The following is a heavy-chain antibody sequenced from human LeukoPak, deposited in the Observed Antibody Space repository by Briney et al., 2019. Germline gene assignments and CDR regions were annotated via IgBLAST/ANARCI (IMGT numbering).Heavy chain of an antibody. Sequence: SETLSLTCTVSGGSISSYYWNWIRPPPGKGLEWIGHIYSSGSTKYNPSLKSRVTISVDTSKNQFSLKLISVTAADTAVYYCARGQPATGIFDHWGQGTLVTVSS. CDR3: ARGQPATGIFDH. V-gene: IGHV4-59*01. CDR2: IYSSGST. D-gene: IGHD3-10*01. J-gene: IGHJ4*02. CDR1: GGSISSYY.